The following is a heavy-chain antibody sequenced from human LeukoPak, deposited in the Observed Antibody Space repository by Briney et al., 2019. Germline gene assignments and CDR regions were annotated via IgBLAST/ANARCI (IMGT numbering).Heavy chain of an antibody. CDR3: ARDVWSGYYGAFDI. J-gene: IGHJ3*02. D-gene: IGHD3-3*01. CDR1: GYTFTGYY. Sequence: ASVKVSCKASGYTFTGYYMHWVRQAPGQGLEWMGWINPNSGGTNYAQKFQGRVIMTRDTSISTAYMELSRLRSDDTAVYYCARDVWSGYYGAFDIWGQGTMVTVSS. CDR2: INPNSGGT. V-gene: IGHV1-2*02.